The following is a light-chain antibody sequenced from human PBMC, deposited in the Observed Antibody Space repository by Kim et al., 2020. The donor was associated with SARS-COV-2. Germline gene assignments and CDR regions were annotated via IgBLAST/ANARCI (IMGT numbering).Light chain of an antibody. J-gene: IGLJ3*02. CDR2: DVT. Sequence: LSQPASVSGSPGQSITISCTGTSSDVGDYDYVSWYQQHPGKAPKLMIYDVTKRPSGVSHRFSGSKSGNTASLTISGLQAEDGADYYCSSYTASSTWVFGGGTKVTVL. V-gene: IGLV2-14*01. CDR1: SSDVGDYDY. CDR3: SSYTASSTWV.